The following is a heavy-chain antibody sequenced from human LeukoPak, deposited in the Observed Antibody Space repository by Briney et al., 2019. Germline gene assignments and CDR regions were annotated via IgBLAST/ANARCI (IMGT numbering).Heavy chain of an antibody. CDR2: INWNGGSR. Sequence: GGSLRLLCAASGFTFDDYGMSWVRQVPGKGLVWVSGINWNGGSRDYADSVKGRFTISRDNAKNSLYLQMNSLRAEDTALYYCATFPMGTHYYYMDVWGKGTTVTVSS. CDR1: GFTFDDYG. J-gene: IGHJ6*03. CDR3: ATFPMGTHYYYMDV. V-gene: IGHV3-20*04. D-gene: IGHD3-10*01.